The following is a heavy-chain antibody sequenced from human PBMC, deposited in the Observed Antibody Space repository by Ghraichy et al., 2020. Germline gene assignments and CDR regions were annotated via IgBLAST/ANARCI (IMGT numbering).Heavy chain of an antibody. Sequence: GGSLRLSCAASGFTFDDYAMHWVRQAPGKGLEWVSGISWNSGSIGYADSVKGRFTISRDNAKNSLYLQMNSLRAEDTALYYCAKGLFVGWPGSPSPYYYYGMDVWGQGTTVTVSS. D-gene: IGHD1-26*01. V-gene: IGHV3-9*01. J-gene: IGHJ6*02. CDR2: ISWNSGSI. CDR3: AKGLFVGWPGSPSPYYYYGMDV. CDR1: GFTFDDYA.